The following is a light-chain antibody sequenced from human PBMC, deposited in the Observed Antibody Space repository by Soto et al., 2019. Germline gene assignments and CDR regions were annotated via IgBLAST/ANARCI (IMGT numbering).Light chain of an antibody. CDR3: QQFGNSPPYT. CDR2: GAS. Sequence: EIVLTQSPGTLSLSPGERATLSCRASQSVSSSYLAWYQQKPGQAPRLLIYGASSRATGIPDRFSGSGSVTDFTLTISILEPEDFAVYYCQQFGNSPPYTFGQGTKVDIK. CDR1: QSVSSSY. V-gene: IGKV3-20*01. J-gene: IGKJ2*01.